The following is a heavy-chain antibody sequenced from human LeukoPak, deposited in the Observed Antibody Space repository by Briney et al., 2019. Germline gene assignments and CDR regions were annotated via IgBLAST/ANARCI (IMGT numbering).Heavy chain of an antibody. V-gene: IGHV4-39*07. Sequence: SETLSLTCTVSGGSISSSSYYWGWIRQPPGKGLEWIGSIYYSGSTYYNPSLKSRVTISVDTSKNQFSLKLSSVTAADTAVYYCARGRTHFYYYGSGSYAKGFDYWGQGTLVTVSS. D-gene: IGHD3-10*01. CDR3: ARGRTHFYYYGSGSYAKGFDY. J-gene: IGHJ4*02. CDR2: IYYSGST. CDR1: GGSISSSSYY.